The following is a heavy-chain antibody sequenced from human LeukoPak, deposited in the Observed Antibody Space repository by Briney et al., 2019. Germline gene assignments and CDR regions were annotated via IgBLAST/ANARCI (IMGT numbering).Heavy chain of an antibody. J-gene: IGHJ6*02. Sequence: GGSLRLSCAASGFTVSSNYMSWVRQAPGKGLEWVSVIYSGGSTYYADSVKGRFTISRDNSKNTLYLQMNSLRAEDTAVYYCARSYSSGSYYYYGMDVWGQGTTVTVSS. D-gene: IGHD6-19*01. CDR3: ARSYSSGSYYYYGMDV. CDR1: GFTVSSNY. V-gene: IGHV3-53*01. CDR2: IYSGGST.